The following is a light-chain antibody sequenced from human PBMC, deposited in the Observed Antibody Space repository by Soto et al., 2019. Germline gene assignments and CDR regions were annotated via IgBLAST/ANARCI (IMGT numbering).Light chain of an antibody. CDR3: QQLNSYPRT. J-gene: IGKJ2*01. Sequence: DIQLTQSPSFLSASVGDRVTITCRASQGIGSYLAWYQQRPGKAPKLLIYAASTLQSGVPSRFSGSGSGTEFTLTISSLQPEDFATFYCQQLNSYPRTFGQGIKLEIK. CDR1: QGIGSY. CDR2: AAS. V-gene: IGKV1-9*01.